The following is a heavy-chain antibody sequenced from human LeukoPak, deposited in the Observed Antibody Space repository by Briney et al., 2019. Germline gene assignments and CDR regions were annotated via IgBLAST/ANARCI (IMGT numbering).Heavy chain of an antibody. V-gene: IGHV1-2*02. J-gene: IGHJ1*01. CDR2: INPNSGGT. CDR1: GYTFTGYY. D-gene: IGHD6-19*01. CDR3: ASAVAGTEYFQH. Sequence: ASVKVSCKASGYTFTGYYMHWVRQAPGQGLEWMGWINPNSGGTNYAQKFQGRVTMTRDTSISTAYMELRSLRSDDTAVYYCASAVAGTEYFQHWGQGTLVTVSS.